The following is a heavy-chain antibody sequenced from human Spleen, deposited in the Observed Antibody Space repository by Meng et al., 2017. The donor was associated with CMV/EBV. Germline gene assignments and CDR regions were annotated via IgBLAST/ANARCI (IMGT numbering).Heavy chain of an antibody. Sequence: SETLSLTCTVSDASINNYYWSWIRQPPGKGLEWIGYIYYTGSTNYNPSLKSRVTTSVDTSKNQFSLKLSSVTAADTAVYYCARGAPRLDLWGRGTLVTVSS. J-gene: IGHJ2*01. V-gene: IGHV4-59*12. CDR1: DASINNYY. CDR2: IYYTGST. CDR3: ARGAPRLDL.